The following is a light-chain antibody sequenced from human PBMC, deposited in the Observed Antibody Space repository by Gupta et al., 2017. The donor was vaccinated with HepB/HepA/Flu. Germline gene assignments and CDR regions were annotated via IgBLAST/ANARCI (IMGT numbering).Light chain of an antibody. CDR1: SRDVGGYNY. CDR2: DVN. Sequence: QSALTPPASVSGSPGQSITISCTGTSRDVGGYNYVSWYQQHPGKAPKLMIYDVNNRPSGISNRFSGSKSGNTASLTISGLQAEDEADYYCTSYTTSGTLVFGGGTKLTVL. V-gene: IGLV2-14*03. CDR3: TSYTTSGTLV. J-gene: IGLJ2*01.